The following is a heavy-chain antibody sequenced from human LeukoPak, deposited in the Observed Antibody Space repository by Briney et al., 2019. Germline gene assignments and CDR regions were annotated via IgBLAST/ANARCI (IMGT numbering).Heavy chain of an antibody. CDR3: ALVVVRYYFDY. V-gene: IGHV3-23*01. J-gene: IGHJ4*02. Sequence: GGSLRRSCAASGFTFSSYAMSWVRQAPGKGLEWVSAISGSGGSTYYADSVKGRFTISRDNSKNTLYLQMNSLRAEDTAVYYCALVVVRYYFDYWGQGTLVTVSS. CDR2: ISGSGGST. CDR1: GFTFSSYA. D-gene: IGHD2-2*01.